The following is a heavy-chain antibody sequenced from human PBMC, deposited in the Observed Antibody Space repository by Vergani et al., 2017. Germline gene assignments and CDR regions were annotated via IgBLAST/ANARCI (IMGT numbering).Heavy chain of an antibody. J-gene: IGHJ4*02. D-gene: IGHD1-14*01. Sequence: QLQLQESGPGLVKPSETLSLTCTVSGGSISSSSYYWGWIRQPPGKGLEWIGSIYYSGSTYYNPSLKSRVTISVETSKNQFALKLSSVTAADTAVYYCARLNPIAPPYYFDYGGQGTLVTVSS. CDR2: IYYSGST. CDR1: GGSISSSSYY. CDR3: ARLNPIAPPYYFDY. V-gene: IGHV4-39*01.